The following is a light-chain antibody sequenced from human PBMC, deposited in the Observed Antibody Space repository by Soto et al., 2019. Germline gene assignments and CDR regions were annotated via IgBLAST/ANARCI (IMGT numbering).Light chain of an antibody. J-gene: IGKJ1*01. CDR2: GAS. Sequence: EIVLTQSPVTLSLSPGERPTLSCSASQSVSSSYLAWYQQKPGQAPRLLIYGASTRATGIPARFSGSGSGTEFTLTISSLQSEDFAVYYCQQYNNWPRTFGQGTKVDIK. CDR1: QSVSSSY. CDR3: QQYNNWPRT. V-gene: IGKV3-15*01.